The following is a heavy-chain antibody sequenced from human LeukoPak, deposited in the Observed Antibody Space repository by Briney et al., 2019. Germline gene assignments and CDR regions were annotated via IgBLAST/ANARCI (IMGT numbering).Heavy chain of an antibody. Sequence: GGSLRLSCAASGFTFSSYSMNWVRQAPGKGLEWVSYISSSSSTIYYADSVKGRFTISRDNAKNSLYLQINSLRAEDTAVYYCARDWGKRGSLRKFDYWGQGTLVTVSS. CDR1: GFTFSSYS. D-gene: IGHD1-26*01. V-gene: IGHV3-48*01. CDR3: ARDWGKRGSLRKFDY. CDR2: ISSSSSTI. J-gene: IGHJ4*02.